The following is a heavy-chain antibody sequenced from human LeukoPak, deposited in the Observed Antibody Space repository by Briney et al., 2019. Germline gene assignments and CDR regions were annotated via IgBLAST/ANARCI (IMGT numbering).Heavy chain of an antibody. CDR3: AMRGGYEPTHDY. Sequence: SETLSLTCTVSGGSISSSSYYWGWIRQPPGKGLEWIGSIYYSGSTYYNPSLKSRVIISVDTSKNQFSLKLSSVTAADTAVYYCAMRGGYEPTHDYWGQGTLVTVSS. CDR2: IYYSGST. CDR1: GGSISSSSYY. V-gene: IGHV4-39*01. D-gene: IGHD5-12*01. J-gene: IGHJ4*02.